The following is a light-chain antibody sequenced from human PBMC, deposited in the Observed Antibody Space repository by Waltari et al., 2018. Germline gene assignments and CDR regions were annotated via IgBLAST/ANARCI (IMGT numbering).Light chain of an antibody. CDR1: SSDIGSFTY. CDR2: DVS. J-gene: IGLJ1*01. CDR3: TSYTTTDTLYV. V-gene: IGLV2-14*03. Sequence: QSALTQPASVSGSPGQPITISCTATSSDIGSFTYVSRSQQSPGKAPKLIIFDVSNRPSGISDRFSGSESGNTASLTISGLQAEDEADYICTSYTTTDTLYVFGTGTQVTVL.